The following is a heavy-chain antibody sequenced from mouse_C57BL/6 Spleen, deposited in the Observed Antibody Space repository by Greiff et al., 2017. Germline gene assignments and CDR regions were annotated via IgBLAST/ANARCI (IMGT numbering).Heavy chain of an antibody. Sequence: QVQLQQSGAELVRPGASVKLSCKASGYTFTDYYINWVKQRPGQGLEWIARLYPGSGNTYYNEKFKGKATLTAEKSSSTAYMQLSSLTSEDSAVYFCARSASYYYGSSYYGYYAMDYWGQGTSVTVSS. CDR3: ARSASYYYGSSYYGYYAMDY. CDR1: GYTFTDYY. J-gene: IGHJ4*01. D-gene: IGHD1-1*01. V-gene: IGHV1-76*01. CDR2: LYPGSGNT.